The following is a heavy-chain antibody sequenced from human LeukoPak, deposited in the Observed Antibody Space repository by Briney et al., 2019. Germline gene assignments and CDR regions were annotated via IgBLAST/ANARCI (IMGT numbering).Heavy chain of an antibody. V-gene: IGHV3-9*01. CDR2: ISWNSGSR. D-gene: IGHD6-19*01. Sequence: GGSLRLSCAASGFTFDDYAMHWVWQAPGKGLEWVSSISWNSGSRDYADSVKGRFTISRDNAKSSLYLQMNSLRLEDTAFYYCAKDTGSGREKNFDYWGQGTLVTVSS. CDR1: GFTFDDYA. CDR3: AKDTGSGREKNFDY. J-gene: IGHJ4*02.